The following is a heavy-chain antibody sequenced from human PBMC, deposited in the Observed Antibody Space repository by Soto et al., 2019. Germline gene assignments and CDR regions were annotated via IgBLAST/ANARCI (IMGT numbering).Heavy chain of an antibody. D-gene: IGHD3-22*01. Sequence: KISETLSLTCAVSGGSISSGGYSWSWIRQPPGKGLEWIGYIYHSGSTYYNPSLKSRVTISVDRSKNQFSLKLSSVTAADTAVYYCARARSSGYYYNWFDPWGQGTLVTVSS. J-gene: IGHJ5*02. CDR3: ARARSSGYYYNWFDP. CDR2: IYHSGST. CDR1: GGSISSGGYS. V-gene: IGHV4-30-2*01.